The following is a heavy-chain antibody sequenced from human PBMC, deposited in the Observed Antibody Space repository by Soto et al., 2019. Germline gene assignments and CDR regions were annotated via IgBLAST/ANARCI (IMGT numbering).Heavy chain of an antibody. V-gene: IGHV3-20*04. CDR3: ARALSGHAHYFDS. J-gene: IGHJ4*02. CDR2: INWNGGNS. CDR1: GFTFDDYG. Sequence: EVQLVQAGGSVVRPGGSLRLSCTASGFTFDDYGMAWVRQLPGKGLEWVSGINWNGGNSGYADSVKGRFTISRDNVKNTLYLHMNSLIAGDTAFYYCARALSGHAHYFDSWGQGTLVTVST. D-gene: IGHD5-12*01.